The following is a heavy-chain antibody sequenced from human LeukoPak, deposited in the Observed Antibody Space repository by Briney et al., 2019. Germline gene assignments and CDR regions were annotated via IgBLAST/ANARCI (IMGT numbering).Heavy chain of an antibody. J-gene: IGHJ4*02. D-gene: IGHD3/OR15-3a*01. V-gene: IGHV3-48*04. Sequence: PGGSLRLSCAASGFTFTDYSLNWVRQAPGKGLEWISYIGSTTSVVSYADSVKGRFTISRGNAKNSLYLQMNSLRAEDTAVYYCARDRDWSFDFWGQGTLVTVSS. CDR3: ARDRDWSFDF. CDR2: IGSTTSVV. CDR1: GFTFTDYS.